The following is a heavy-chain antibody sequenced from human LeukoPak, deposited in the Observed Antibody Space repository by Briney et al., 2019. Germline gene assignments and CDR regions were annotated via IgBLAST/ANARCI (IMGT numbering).Heavy chain of an antibody. CDR2: IYYSGST. D-gene: IGHD3-10*01. CDR3: TRDLPRGFGEL. V-gene: IGHV4-61*01. J-gene: IGHJ4*02. CDR1: GDSVRSDSRY. Sequence: SETLSLTCTVSGDSVRSDSRYWSWIRQPPGKGLELIGYIYYSGSTNYNPSLKSRVTISIDTSKNQFSLKLSSVTAADTAVYYCTRDLPRGFGELWSQGTLVTVSS.